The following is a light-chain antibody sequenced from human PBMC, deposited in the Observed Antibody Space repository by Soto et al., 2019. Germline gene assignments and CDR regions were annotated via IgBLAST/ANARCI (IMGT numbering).Light chain of an antibody. J-gene: IGLJ1*01. Sequence: QSVLTQPHSVSGAPGQRVTIYCTGSSXNIGAGYDVHWYQQRPGTAPKLLIFGNINRPSGVPDRFSGSKSGTSASLAITGLQAEDEGDYYCQSYDRTLSARYVFGTGTKVTVL. CDR3: QSYDRTLSARYV. CDR1: SXNIGAGYD. CDR2: GNI. V-gene: IGLV1-40*01.